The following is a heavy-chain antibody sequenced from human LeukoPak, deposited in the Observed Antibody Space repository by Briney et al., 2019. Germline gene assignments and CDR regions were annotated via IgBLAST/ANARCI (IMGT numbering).Heavy chain of an antibody. D-gene: IGHD3-3*01. CDR3: ARSMGYDFWSRSFDY. CDR2: INHSGST. V-gene: IGHV4-34*01. J-gene: IGHJ4*02. CDR1: GGSFSGYY. Sequence: PSETLSLTCAVYGGSFSGYYWSWIRQPPGKGLEWIGEINHSGSTNYNPSLKSRVTISVDTSKNQFSLKLSSVTAADTAVYYCARSMGYDFWSRSFDYWRQGTLVTVSS.